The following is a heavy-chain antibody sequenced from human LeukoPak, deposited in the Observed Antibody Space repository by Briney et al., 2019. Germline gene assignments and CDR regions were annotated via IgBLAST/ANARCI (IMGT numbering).Heavy chain of an antibody. V-gene: IGHV3-21*01. J-gene: IGHJ4*02. D-gene: IGHD1-1*01. CDR2: ISSSSSYI. CDR3: ARGLSDLTWKGIDDY. Sequence: GGSLRLSCAASGFTFSSYSMNWVRQAPGKGLEWVSSISSSSSYIYYADSVKGRFTISRDNAKNSLYLQMNSLRAEDTAVYYCARGLSDLTWKGIDDYWGQGTLVTVSS. CDR1: GFTFSSYS.